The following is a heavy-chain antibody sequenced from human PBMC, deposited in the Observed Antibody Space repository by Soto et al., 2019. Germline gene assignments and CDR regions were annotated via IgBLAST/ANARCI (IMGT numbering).Heavy chain of an antibody. V-gene: IGHV3-23*01. CDR3: AKDKYSSGWYRDY. J-gene: IGHJ4*02. CDR2: ISGSGSST. Sequence: VGSLRLSCAASGFTFTTYAMNWVRQAPGKGLEWVSGISGSGSSTYYADSVKGRFTISRDISKSTLYLQMNSLRVEDTALYYCAKDKYSSGWYRDYWGQGTLVTVSS. D-gene: IGHD6-19*01. CDR1: GFTFTTYA.